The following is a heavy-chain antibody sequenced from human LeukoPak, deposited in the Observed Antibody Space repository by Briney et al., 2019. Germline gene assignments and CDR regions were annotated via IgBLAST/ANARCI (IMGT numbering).Heavy chain of an antibody. CDR3: ARGSITMIVVETPDY. J-gene: IGHJ4*02. CDR1: GFTFSSYS. V-gene: IGHV3-21*01. Sequence: GGSLRLSCAASGFTFSSYSMNWVRQAPGKGLEWVSSISSGSTYIYYADSVKGRFTISRDNAKNSLYLQMNSLRAEDTAVYYCARGSITMIVVETPDYWGQGTLVTVSS. CDR2: ISSGSTYI. D-gene: IGHD3-22*01.